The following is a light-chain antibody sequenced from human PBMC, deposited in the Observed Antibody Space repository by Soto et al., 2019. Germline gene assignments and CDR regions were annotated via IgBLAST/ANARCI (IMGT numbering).Light chain of an antibody. V-gene: IGLV2-11*01. CDR3: CSYAGSPYV. CDR1: SSDVGGYNY. CDR2: DVS. J-gene: IGLJ1*01. Sequence: QSALTQPRSVSGFPGQSVAISCTGTSSDVGGYNYVSWYQQHPGKAPKLMIYDVSKRPSGVPDRFSGSKSGNTASLTISGLQAEDEADYYCCSYAGSPYVFGTETQLTVL.